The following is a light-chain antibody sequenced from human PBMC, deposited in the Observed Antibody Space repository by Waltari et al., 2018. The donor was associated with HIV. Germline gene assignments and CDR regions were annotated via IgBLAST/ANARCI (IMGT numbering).Light chain of an antibody. CDR3: QQSYSTPRT. CDR2: TAS. Sequence: DIQMHQFPSSLPASVGDRVTIPCRASQSITNYLNWYQQKPGQPPKVLIYTASSLQSGVPSRFSGSGSGTDFTLTISSLQPDDFATYYCQQSYSTPRTFGQGTKVEIK. J-gene: IGKJ1*01. V-gene: IGKV1-39*01. CDR1: QSITNY.